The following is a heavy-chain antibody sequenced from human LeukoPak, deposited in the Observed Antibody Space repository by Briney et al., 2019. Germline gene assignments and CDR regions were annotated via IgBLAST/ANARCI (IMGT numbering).Heavy chain of an antibody. J-gene: IGHJ6*02. CDR2: ISGGGDDT. CDR1: GFIFSSSA. CDR3: AKDSRESSGHFPYYYYYHYGLDV. V-gene: IGHV3-23*01. D-gene: IGHD3-22*01. Sequence: PGGSLRLSCAVSGFIFSSSAMSWVRQAPGKGLEWVSAISGGGDDTSYADSAGGRFTVSRDNSKNTLYLQMNSLRAEDTAVYYCAKDSRESSGHFPYYYYYHYGLDVWGQGTTVTVSS.